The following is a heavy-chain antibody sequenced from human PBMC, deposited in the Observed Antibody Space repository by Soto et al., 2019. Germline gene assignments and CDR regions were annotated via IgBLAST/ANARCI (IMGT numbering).Heavy chain of an antibody. J-gene: IGHJ4*02. V-gene: IGHV3-23*01. Sequence: PGGSLRLSCTASGIAFSNYAMSWVRQAPWKGLEWVSTISTSGGRPYYADSVKGRFTISRDNSKNTLYLQMNSLRAEDTAVYYCAKDPHRYDYVWGTYRYIDHWGQGTLVTVSS. CDR3: AKDPHRYDYVWGTYRYIDH. CDR2: ISTSGGRP. CDR1: GIAFSNYA. D-gene: IGHD3-16*02.